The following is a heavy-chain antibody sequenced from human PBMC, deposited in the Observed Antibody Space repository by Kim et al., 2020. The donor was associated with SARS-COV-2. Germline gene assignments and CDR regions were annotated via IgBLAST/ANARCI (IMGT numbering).Heavy chain of an antibody. CDR1: GGSISSYY. V-gene: IGHV4-59*13. J-gene: IGHJ4*02. CDR3: ARASSYYVMDY. Sequence: SETLSLTCTVSGGSISSYYWRWVRQPPGKGLEWIGYIFNSGRTNYNPSLKSRVTISVDTYKNQFSLKLSSVTAADTAMYYCARASSYYVMDYWGQGTLVTVSS. CDR2: IFNSGRT. D-gene: IGHD1-26*01.